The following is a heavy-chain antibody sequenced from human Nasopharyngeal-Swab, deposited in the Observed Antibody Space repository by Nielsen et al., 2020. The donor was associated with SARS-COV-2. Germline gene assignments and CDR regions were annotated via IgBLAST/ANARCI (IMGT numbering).Heavy chain of an antibody. CDR3: AREGPDY. V-gene: IGHV3-30*03. J-gene: IGHJ4*02. CDR1: GFTFSSYG. Sequence: GESLKISCAASGFTFSSYGMHWVRQAPGKGLEWVAVISYDGSNKYYADSVKGRFTISRDISKNTVYLQMNSLRAEDTAMYYCAREGPDYWGQGTLVTVSP. CDR2: ISYDGSNK.